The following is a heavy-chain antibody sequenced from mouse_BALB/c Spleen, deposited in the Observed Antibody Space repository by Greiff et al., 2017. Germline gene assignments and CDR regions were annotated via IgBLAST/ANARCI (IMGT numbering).Heavy chain of an antibody. CDR1: GFTFSDYY. J-gene: IGHJ2*01. CDR2: ISDGGSYT. Sequence: EVQVVESGGGLVKPGGSLKLSCAASGFTFSDYYMYWVRQTPEKRLEWVATISDGGSYTYYPDSVKGRFTISRDNAKNNLYLQMSSLKSEDTAMYYCARERGGAGTTAFFDYWGQGTTLTVSS. V-gene: IGHV5-4*02. CDR3: ARERGGAGTTAFFDY. D-gene: IGHD1-2*01.